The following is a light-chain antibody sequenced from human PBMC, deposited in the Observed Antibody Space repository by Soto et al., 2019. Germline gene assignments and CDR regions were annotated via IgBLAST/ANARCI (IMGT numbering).Light chain of an antibody. CDR2: VNSDGSH. J-gene: IGLJ2*01. CDR1: SGQRNYA. Sequence: QLVLTQSPSASASLGASVKVTCSLSSGQRNYAIAWHQQQPGKGPRYLMKVNSDGSHTRGDGIPDRFSGSSSGAERYLIISSLQSDDEADYYCQTWGTGIVVFGGGTQLTVL. V-gene: IGLV4-69*01. CDR3: QTWGTGIVV.